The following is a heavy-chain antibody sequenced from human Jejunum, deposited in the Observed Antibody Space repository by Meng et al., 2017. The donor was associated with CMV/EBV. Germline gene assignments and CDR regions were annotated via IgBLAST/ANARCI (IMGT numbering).Heavy chain of an antibody. CDR2: INPNTGGT. V-gene: IGHV1-2*02. J-gene: IGHJ4*02. D-gene: IGHD6-6*01. CDR1: GYTFTDYY. CDR3: ARFIPAPQGGDY. Sequence: KAYGYTFTDYYIHWVRQAPGQGLEWMGWINPNTGGTVSAQKFQGRVTMTRYTSINTAYMELSSLRSDDTAVYYCARFIPAPQGGDYWGQGTLVTVSS.